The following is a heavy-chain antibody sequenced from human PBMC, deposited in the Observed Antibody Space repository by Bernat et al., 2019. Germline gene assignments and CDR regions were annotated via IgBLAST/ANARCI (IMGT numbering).Heavy chain of an antibody. D-gene: IGHD1-26*01. CDR2: IYSGGDT. CDR1: GFTVSSNY. CDR3: ARLLSGSYYLNYFDY. V-gene: IGHV3-66*04. Sequence: EVQLVESGGGLVKPGGSLRLSCAASGFTVSSNYMSWVRQAPGKGLEWVSVIYSGGDTYYADSVKGRFTISRDSSKNTLYLQMNSLRAEDTAVYYCARLLSGSYYLNYFDYWGQGTLVTVSS. J-gene: IGHJ4*02.